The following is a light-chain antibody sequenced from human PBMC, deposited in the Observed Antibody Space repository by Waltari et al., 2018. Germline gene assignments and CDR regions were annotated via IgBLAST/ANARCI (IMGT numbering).Light chain of an antibody. CDR3: QKYNSVPYT. J-gene: IGKJ2*01. Sequence: DIQMTQYPSSLSASVGDRVTIPCRASKDISNSLAWYQQKPEKVPNLLISAASTLQSGVPSRFSGSGSGTDFTLTIGSLQPEDVATYYCQKYNSVPYTFGQGTKLEIK. CDR1: KDISNS. V-gene: IGKV1-27*01. CDR2: AAS.